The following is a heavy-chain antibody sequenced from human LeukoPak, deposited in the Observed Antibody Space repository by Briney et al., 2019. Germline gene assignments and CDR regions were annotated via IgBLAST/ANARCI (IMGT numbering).Heavy chain of an antibody. CDR1: SGSFSDYN. CDR2: INHSGSA. D-gene: IGHD2-8*02. Sequence: SETLSLTCAVYSGSFSDYNWSWIRQPPGKGLEWIGEINHSGSASYNPSLKSRVTISGDASKNQFSLNLSSVTAADTAVYYCATLQDYWLVVWGNGTTVTVSS. CDR3: ATLQDYWLVV. J-gene: IGHJ6*04. V-gene: IGHV4-34*01.